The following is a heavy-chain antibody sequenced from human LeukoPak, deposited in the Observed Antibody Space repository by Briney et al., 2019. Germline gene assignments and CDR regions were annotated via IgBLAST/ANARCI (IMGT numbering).Heavy chain of an antibody. CDR3: ARAFNGGYDSSGYYYFDY. CDR1: GGSISSYY. J-gene: IGHJ4*02. CDR2: IYYSGST. D-gene: IGHD3-22*01. V-gene: IGHV4-59*01. Sequence: PSETLSLTCTVSGGSISSYYWSWIRQPPGKGVEWIGNIYYSGSTNYNPSLKSRVTISVDTSKNQFSLKLSSVTAADTAVYYCARAFNGGYDSSGYYYFDYWGQGTLVTVSS.